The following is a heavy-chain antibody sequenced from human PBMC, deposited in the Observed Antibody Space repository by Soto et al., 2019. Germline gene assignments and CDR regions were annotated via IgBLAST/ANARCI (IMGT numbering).Heavy chain of an antibody. V-gene: IGHV3-20*04. CDR3: ARFLACSSLHYYDSSGYQGPPHY. J-gene: IGHJ4*02. CDR2: INWNGGST. D-gene: IGHD3-22*01. CDR1: GFTFDDYG. Sequence: GGSLRLSCAASGFTFDDYGLNWVRQVPGKGLEWVSGINWNGGSTGYADSVKGRFTISRDNAQNSLYLQMDSLRAEDTALYYCARFLACSSLHYYDSSGYQGPPHYWGQGTLVTVSS.